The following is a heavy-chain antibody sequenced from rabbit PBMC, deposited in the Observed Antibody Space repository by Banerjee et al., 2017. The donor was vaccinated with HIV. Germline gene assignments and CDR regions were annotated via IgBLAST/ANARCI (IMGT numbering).Heavy chain of an antibody. Sequence: QSLEESGGDLVQPGASLTLTCTASGFDFSSYGVNWVRQAPGKGLEWIGYITYGGSAYSASGVNGLFPISRHNAQNTLYLQLNSLTAADTATYFCARDLSSSGWSDFALWGPGTLVTVS. D-gene: IGHD4-1*01. CDR2: ITYGGSA. J-gene: IGHJ4*01. CDR3: ARDLSSSGWSDFAL. CDR1: GFDFSSYG. V-gene: IGHV1S28*01.